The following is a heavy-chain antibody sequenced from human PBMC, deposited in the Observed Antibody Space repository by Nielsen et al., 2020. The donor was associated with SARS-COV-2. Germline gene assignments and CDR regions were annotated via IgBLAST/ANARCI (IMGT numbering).Heavy chain of an antibody. CDR1: GYSFNMYT. CDR3: ARKTCGSTNCPFGY. V-gene: IGHV7-4-1*02. D-gene: IGHD2-2*01. CDR2: INTKTGDP. J-gene: IGHJ4*02. Sequence: ASVKVSCKASGYSFNMYTMNWVRQAPGQGLEWMGWINTKTGDPTYAQGFSGRFVFSVDTSVTTAYLQISSLEAEDTAVYYCARKTCGSTNCPFGYWGQGTLVTVSS.